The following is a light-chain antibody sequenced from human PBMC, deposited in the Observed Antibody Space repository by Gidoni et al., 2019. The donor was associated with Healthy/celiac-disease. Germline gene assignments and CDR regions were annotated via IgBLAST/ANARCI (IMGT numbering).Light chain of an antibody. CDR2: DVS. CDR3: CAYAGSYTLVV. V-gene: IGLV2-11*01. CDR1: SSDVGGYNY. J-gene: IGLJ2*01. Sequence: QSALTQPRSVSGSPAPSVTISCTGTSSDVGGYNYVSWYQHHPGKAPKLMIYDVSKRPSGVPDRFSGSKSGNTASLTISGLQAEDEADYYCCAYAGSYTLVVFGGGTKLTVL.